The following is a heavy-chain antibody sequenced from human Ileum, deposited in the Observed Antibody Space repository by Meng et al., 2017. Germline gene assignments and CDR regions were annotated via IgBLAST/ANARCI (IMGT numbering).Heavy chain of an antibody. J-gene: IGHJ5*02. CDR1: GGSISSGNYY. CDR2: IYYSGST. CDR3: ARDRFSSGSSNWFDP. D-gene: IGHD3-10*01. Sequence: QGALQEAGPGLVKPSTTLSLTRTCSGGSISSGNYYWSWIRQHPGKGLEWIGYIYYSGSTYYNPSLKSLVTISVDTSKNQFSLKVSSVSAADTAVYYCARDRFSSGSSNWFDPWGQGTLVTVSS. V-gene: IGHV4-31*01.